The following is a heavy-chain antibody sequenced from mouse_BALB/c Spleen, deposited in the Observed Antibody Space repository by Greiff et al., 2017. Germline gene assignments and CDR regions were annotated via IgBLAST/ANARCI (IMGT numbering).Heavy chain of an antibody. CDR2: ISSGGSYT. Sequence: EVKVVESGGGLVKPGGSLKLSCAASGFTFSSYAMSWVRQSPEKRLEWVAEISSGGSYTYYPDTVTGRFTISRDNAKNTLYLEMSSLRSEDTAMYYCARDGGPPIRDAMDYWGQGTSVTVSS. J-gene: IGHJ4*01. CDR1: GFTFSSYA. CDR3: ARDGGPPIRDAMDY. V-gene: IGHV5-9-4*01. D-gene: IGHD1-1*01.